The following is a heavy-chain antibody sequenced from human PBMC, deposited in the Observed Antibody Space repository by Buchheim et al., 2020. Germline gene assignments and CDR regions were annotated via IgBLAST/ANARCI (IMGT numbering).Heavy chain of an antibody. V-gene: IGHV1-46*03. J-gene: IGHJ6*02. D-gene: IGHD3-3*01. CDR1: GYTFTSYY. Sequence: QVQLVQSGAEVKKPGASVKVSCKASGYTFTSYYMHWARQAPGQGLEWMGIINTSGGSTSYAQKFQGRVTMTRDTSTSTVYMELSSLRSEDTAVYYYASGYDFPIATHGDYGIDVWGQGTT. CDR3: ASGYDFPIATHGDYGIDV. CDR2: INTSGGST.